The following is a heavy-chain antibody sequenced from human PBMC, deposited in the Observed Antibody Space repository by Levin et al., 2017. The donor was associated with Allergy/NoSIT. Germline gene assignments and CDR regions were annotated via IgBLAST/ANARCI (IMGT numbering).Heavy chain of an antibody. V-gene: IGHV3-23*01. D-gene: IGHD3-16*01. J-gene: IGHJ4*02. Sequence: PGGSLRLSCAASGFTFSNYAMSWVRQAPGKGLEWVSTNSNSGGSTFYADYVKGRFTISRDNSKNMLYLQMNNLRAEDTAVYYCAKVGLRLGGDYWGQGTLVTVSS. CDR2: NSNSGGST. CDR1: GFTFSNYA. CDR3: AKVGLRLGGDY.